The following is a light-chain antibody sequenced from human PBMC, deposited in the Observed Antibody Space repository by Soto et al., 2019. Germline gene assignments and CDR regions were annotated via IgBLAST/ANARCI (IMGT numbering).Light chain of an antibody. CDR1: QSVFSS. V-gene: IGKV3-15*01. J-gene: IGKJ1*01. Sequence: EIVMTQSPATLSVSPGERATLSCRASQSVFSSLAWYQQKPGQAPRLLIYGAATRATGIPARFSGSGSGTEFTLTISSLQSEDFGVYYCQQYNNWWTFGQGTKVDIK. CDR2: GAA. CDR3: QQYNNWWT.